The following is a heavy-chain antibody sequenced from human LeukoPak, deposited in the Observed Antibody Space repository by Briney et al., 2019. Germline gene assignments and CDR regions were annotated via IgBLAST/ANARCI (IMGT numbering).Heavy chain of an antibody. CDR2: ISSSSSYI. D-gene: IGHD3-22*01. CDR3: ARGSGYYDSSGSY. J-gene: IGHJ4*02. Sequence: GGSLRLSCAVSGFTVSSNYMSWVRQAPGKGLEWVSSISSSSSYIYYADSVKGRFTISRDNAKNSLYLQMNSLRAEDTAVYYCARGSGYYDSSGSYWGQGTLVTVSS. V-gene: IGHV3-21*01. CDR1: GFTVSSNY.